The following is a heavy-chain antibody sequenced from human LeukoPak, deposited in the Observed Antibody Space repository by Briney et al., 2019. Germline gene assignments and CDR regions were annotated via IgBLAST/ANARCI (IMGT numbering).Heavy chain of an antibody. CDR1: GYTFTGYY. V-gene: IGHV1-2*02. J-gene: IGHJ4*02. Sequence: ASVKVSCKASGYTFTGYYMHWERQAPGQGLEWMGWINPNSGGTNYAQKFQGRVTMTRDTSISTAYMELSRLRSDDTAVYYCARDMASGSYLYYFDYWGQGTLVTVSP. CDR3: ARDMASGSYLYYFDY. D-gene: IGHD1-26*01. CDR2: INPNSGGT.